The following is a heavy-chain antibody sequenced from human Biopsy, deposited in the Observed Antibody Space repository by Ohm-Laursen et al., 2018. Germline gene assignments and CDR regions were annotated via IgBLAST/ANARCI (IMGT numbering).Heavy chain of an antibody. CDR3: AKHGSGWTGDDALHI. D-gene: IGHD6-19*01. J-gene: IGHJ3*02. CDR2: ISYSGST. Sequence: GTLSLTCSVSGGSISGSSWSWIRQAPGRGLEWVGYISYSGSTSNNPSLKSRITISVDTSKNQISRKVTSGTAADTAVYYCAKHGSGWTGDDALHIWGQGTMVTVSS. CDR1: GGSISGSS. V-gene: IGHV4-59*08.